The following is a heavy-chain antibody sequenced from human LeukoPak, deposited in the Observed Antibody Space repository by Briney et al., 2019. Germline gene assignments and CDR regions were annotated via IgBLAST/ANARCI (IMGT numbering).Heavy chain of an antibody. Sequence: GGSLRLSCAASGFTFSSYAMSWVRQAPGKGLEWVSAISGSGGSTYYADSVKGRFTISRDNSKITLYLQMNSLRAEDTAVYYCAKNGGYYYYYYMDVWGKGTTVTVSS. V-gene: IGHV3-23*01. CDR1: GFTFSSYA. CDR3: AKNGGYYYYYYMDV. CDR2: ISGSGGST. J-gene: IGHJ6*03.